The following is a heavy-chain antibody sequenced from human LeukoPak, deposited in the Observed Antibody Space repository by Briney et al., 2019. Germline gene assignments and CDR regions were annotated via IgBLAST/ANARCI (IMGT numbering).Heavy chain of an antibody. CDR3: ARTTYYDFWSGYYFPYMDV. J-gene: IGHJ6*03. CDR2: ISGSGGST. Sequence: GGSLRLSCAASGLTFSSYAMSWVRQAPGKGLEWVSAISGSGGSTYYADSVKGRFTISRDNSKNTLYLQMNSLRAEDTAVYYCARTTYYDFWSGYYFPYMDVWGKGTTVTVSS. D-gene: IGHD3-3*01. V-gene: IGHV3-23*01. CDR1: GLTFSSYA.